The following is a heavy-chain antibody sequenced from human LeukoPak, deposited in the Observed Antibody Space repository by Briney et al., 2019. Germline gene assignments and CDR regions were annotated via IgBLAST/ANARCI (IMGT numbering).Heavy chain of an antibody. Sequence: SQTVPHTLLFCLGSIRREGYHWRWTPDHPEKGLECIRYIYYRGSTYYNPSLKSRATISVDTSKTQFSLKLSSVTAVDTAVYYCARARYCSGGSCYNPLAHFDYWGQGTLVTVSS. CDR1: LGSIRREGYH. D-gene: IGHD2-15*01. CDR2: IYYRGST. CDR3: ARARYCSGGSCYNPLAHFDY. J-gene: IGHJ4*02. V-gene: IGHV4-31*03.